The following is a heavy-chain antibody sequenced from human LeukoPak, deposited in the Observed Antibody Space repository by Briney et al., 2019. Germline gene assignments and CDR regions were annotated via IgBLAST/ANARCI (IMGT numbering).Heavy chain of an antibody. D-gene: IGHD3-10*01. CDR1: GGSISSGGYY. Sequence: SETLSLTCTVSGGSISSGGYYWSWIRQHPGKGLEWIGYIYYSGCTYYNPSLKSRVTISVDTSKNQFSLKLSSVTAADTAVYYCATGTVRGSYYIGYWGQGTLVTVSS. V-gene: IGHV4-31*03. CDR2: IYYSGCT. CDR3: ATGTVRGSYYIGY. J-gene: IGHJ4*02.